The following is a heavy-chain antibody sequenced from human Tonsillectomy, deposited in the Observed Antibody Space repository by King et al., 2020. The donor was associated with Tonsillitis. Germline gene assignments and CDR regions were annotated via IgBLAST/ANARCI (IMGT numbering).Heavy chain of an antibody. D-gene: IGHD2-21*02. CDR2: VSNSGGVT. CDR3: AKAMVVTGLLDS. Sequence: VQLVESGGGLVQPGGSLRLSCSASGVSFSGYAMSWVRQAPGKGLEWGSGVSNSGGVTYYADSVKGRFTISRDNSKNTLYLQMNSLRAEDTALYYCAKAMVVTGLLDSWGQGTLVTVSS. V-gene: IGHV3-23*04. CDR1: GVSFSGYA. J-gene: IGHJ4*02.